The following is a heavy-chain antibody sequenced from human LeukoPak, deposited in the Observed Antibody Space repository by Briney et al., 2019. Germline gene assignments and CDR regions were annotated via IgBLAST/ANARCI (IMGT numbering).Heavy chain of an antibody. CDR3: ARVYDLNWFDP. J-gene: IGHJ5*02. CDR2: IYYSGST. CDR1: GGSISSYY. V-gene: IGHV4-59*01. D-gene: IGHD3-16*01. Sequence: SETLSLTCTVSGGSISSYYWSWIRQPPGKGLEWIGYIYYSGSTNYNPSLKSRVTISVDTSKNQFSLKLSSVTAADTAVYYCARVYDLNWFDPWGQGTLVTVSS.